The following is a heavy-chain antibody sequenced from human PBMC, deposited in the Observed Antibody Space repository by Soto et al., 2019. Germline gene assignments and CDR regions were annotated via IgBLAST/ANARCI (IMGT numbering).Heavy chain of an antibody. J-gene: IGHJ4*02. Sequence: EVQLVQSGAEVKKPGESLNISCKGSGYSFTSYWIGWVRQMPGKGLEWMGIIYPGDSDTRYSPSFQGQVTISADKSISTAYLKWSSLKASDTAMYYCASWYSSCWSWSWDYCDYWGQGTLVTVSS. CDR2: IYPGDSDT. CDR3: ASWYSSCWSWSWDYCDY. D-gene: IGHD6-19*01. V-gene: IGHV5-51*01. CDR1: GYSFTSYW.